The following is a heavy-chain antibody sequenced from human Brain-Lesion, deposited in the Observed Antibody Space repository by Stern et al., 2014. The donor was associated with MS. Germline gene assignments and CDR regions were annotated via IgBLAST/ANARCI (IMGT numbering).Heavy chain of an antibody. D-gene: IGHD2-2*01. CDR1: GGSISSGGYY. V-gene: IGHV4-61*02. J-gene: IGHJ6*02. Sequence: VQLVESGPGLVKPSQTLSLSCTVSGGSISSGGYYWSWIRQPAGKGLEWIGSILNSVSTSYNPSLRSRVPISIDASKNQFPLRLTSMTAADTAVYYCARGRVVPGFQYYATDVWGQGTTVIVSS. CDR2: ILNSVST. CDR3: ARGRVVPGFQYYATDV.